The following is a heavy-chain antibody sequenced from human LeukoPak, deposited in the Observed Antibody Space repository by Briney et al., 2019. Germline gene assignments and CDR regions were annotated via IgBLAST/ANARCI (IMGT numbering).Heavy chain of an antibody. J-gene: IGHJ3*02. CDR1: GFTFSSYW. V-gene: IGHV3-7*01. D-gene: IGHD5-24*01. CDR3: ANGRDMADAFDI. Sequence: GGSLRLSCAASGFTFSSYWMTWVRQAPGKGLEWVANIVPDGSEKYYVDSVKGRFTISRDNAKNSLYLQMNSLRAEDTAVYYCANGRDMADAFDIWGQGTMVTVSS. CDR2: IVPDGSEK.